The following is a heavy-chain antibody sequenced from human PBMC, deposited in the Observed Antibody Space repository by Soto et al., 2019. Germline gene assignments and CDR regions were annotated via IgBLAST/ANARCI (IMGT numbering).Heavy chain of an antibody. J-gene: IGHJ5*02. V-gene: IGHV4-59*01. CDR3: ARNAATVVRPYWFDP. CDR2: IYYSGST. CDR1: GDSISSYY. D-gene: IGHD4-17*01. Sequence: QVQLQESGPGLVKPSETLSLTCTVSGDSISSYYWSWIRQPPGKGLEWIGYIYYSGSTNYNPSLKSRVTMSLDTSKKQFSLKLNSVTAADTAVYYCARNAATVVRPYWFDPWGQGTLLTVSS.